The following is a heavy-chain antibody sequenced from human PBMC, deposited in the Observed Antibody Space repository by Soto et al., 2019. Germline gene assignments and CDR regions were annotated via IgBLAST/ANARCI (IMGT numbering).Heavy chain of an antibody. CDR2: IYYSGST. CDR1: GGSISSGDYY. J-gene: IGHJ5*02. V-gene: IGHV4-30-4*01. D-gene: IGHD3-3*01. Sequence: QVQLQESGPGLVKPSQTLSLTCTVSGGSISSGDYYWSWIRQPPVKGLEWIGYIYYSGSTYYNPSLKSRVTISVDTSKNQFSLKLSSVTAADTAVYYCARENTIFGVVTTSGFDPWGQGTLVTVSS. CDR3: ARENTIFGVVTTSGFDP.